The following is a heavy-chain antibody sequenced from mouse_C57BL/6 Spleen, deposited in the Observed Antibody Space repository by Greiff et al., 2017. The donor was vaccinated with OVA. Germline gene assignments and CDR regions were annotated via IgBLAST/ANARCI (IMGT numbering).Heavy chain of an antibody. CDR1: GFSLTSYG. CDR2: IWSGGST. Sequence: QVQLKESGPGLVQPSQSLSITCTVSGFSLTSYGVHWVRQSPGKGLEWLGVIWSGGSTYYNAAFISRLSISKDNSKSKVFFKMNSLQADDTAIYYCATYGSSYRDYAMDYWGQGTSVTVSS. J-gene: IGHJ4*01. V-gene: IGHV2-2*01. D-gene: IGHD1-1*01. CDR3: ATYGSSYRDYAMDY.